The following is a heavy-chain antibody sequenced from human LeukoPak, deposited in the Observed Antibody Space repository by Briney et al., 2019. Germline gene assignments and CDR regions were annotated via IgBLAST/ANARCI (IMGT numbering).Heavy chain of an antibody. CDR1: GFTFKNYR. V-gene: IGHV3-7*01. CDR3: ARNRATNDY. D-gene: IGHD1-26*01. Sequence: PGGSLRLSCTASGFTFKNYRMTWVRQAPGKGLEWVASMKDDGNEIQYVDSVKGRFTISRDNAKNSLYLQMNNLSAEDTAVYYCARNRATNDYWGQGTLVTVSS. CDR2: MKDDGNEI. J-gene: IGHJ4*02.